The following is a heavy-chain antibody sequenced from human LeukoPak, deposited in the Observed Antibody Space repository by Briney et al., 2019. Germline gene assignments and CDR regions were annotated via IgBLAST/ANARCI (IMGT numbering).Heavy chain of an antibody. CDR2: ISTYNGNT. V-gene: IGHV1-18*01. D-gene: IGHD5-24*01. CDR3: ARFRVGVEMATVDY. CDR1: GYTFTSYG. J-gene: IGHJ4*02. Sequence: ASVKVSCKTSGYTFTSYGITWVRQAPRQGLEWMGWISTYNGNTNYAQKLQGRVTMTTDTSTSTAYMELRSLRSDDTAVYYCARFRVGVEMATVDYWGQGTLVTVSS.